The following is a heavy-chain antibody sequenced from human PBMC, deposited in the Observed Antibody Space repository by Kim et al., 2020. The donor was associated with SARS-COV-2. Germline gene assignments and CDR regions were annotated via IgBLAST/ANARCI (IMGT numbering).Heavy chain of an antibody. CDR3: TRQATVVTPAIGY. CDR1: GFTFTNYW. CDR2: SNTDGNTI. D-gene: IGHD4-17*01. J-gene: IGHJ4*02. Sequence: GGSLRLSCAASGFTFTNYWMHCVHQAPGKGLVWVSRSNTDGNTINSANSVTGSFTISRDDATNTLYLQMNSLRAEETAVYYCTRQATVVTPAIGYWGQGTLVTVSS. V-gene: IGHV3-74*01.